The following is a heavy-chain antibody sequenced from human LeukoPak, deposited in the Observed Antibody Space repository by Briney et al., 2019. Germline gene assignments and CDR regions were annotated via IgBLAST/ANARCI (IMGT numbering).Heavy chain of an antibody. J-gene: IGHJ3*02. CDR3: AKDVYYYDSSGLRAFDI. V-gene: IGHV3-21*04. Sequence: GGSLRLSCAASGFTFSSYSMNWVRQAPGKGLEWVPSISSSSSYIYYADSVKGRFTISRDNAKNSLYLQMNSLRAEDTALYYCAKDVYYYDSSGLRAFDIWGQGTMVTVSS. CDR2: ISSSSSYI. CDR1: GFTFSSYS. D-gene: IGHD3-22*01.